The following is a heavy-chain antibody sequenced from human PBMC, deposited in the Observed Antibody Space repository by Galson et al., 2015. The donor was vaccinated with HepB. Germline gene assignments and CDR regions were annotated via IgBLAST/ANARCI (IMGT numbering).Heavy chain of an antibody. Sequence: SLRLSCAASGFAFSSYAMSWVCQTPGKGLEWVSAMTGNGVTTYYADAVKGRFTISRDNSKNTLYLQLNTLRAEDTAIYYCSKRSSYFEYWGPGTLVTVSS. J-gene: IGHJ4*02. CDR2: MTGNGVTT. CDR1: GFAFSSYA. D-gene: IGHD2-2*01. V-gene: IGHV3-23*01. CDR3: SKRSSYFEY.